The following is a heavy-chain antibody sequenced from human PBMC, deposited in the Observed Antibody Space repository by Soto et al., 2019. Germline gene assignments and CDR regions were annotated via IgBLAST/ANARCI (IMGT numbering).Heavy chain of an antibody. J-gene: IGHJ6*03. CDR2: IRSKANSYAT. Sequence: PGGSLRLSCAASGFTFIGSAMHWVRQASGKGLEWVGRIRSKANSYATAYAASVKGRFTISRDDSKNTAYLQMNSLKTEDTAVYYCTRLIPSYYYYYYMDVWGKGTTVTVSS. CDR1: GFTFIGSA. V-gene: IGHV3-73*01. CDR3: TRLIPSYYYYYYMDV.